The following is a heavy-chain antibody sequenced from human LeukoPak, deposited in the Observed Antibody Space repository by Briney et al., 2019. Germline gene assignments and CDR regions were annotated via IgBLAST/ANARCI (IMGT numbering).Heavy chain of an antibody. D-gene: IGHD2-2*01. CDR1: GSISGYY. CDR3: ARQKCTSTSCLTKNAFDI. V-gene: IGHV4-4*09. J-gene: IGHJ3*02. CDR2: IYTSGST. Sequence: SETLSLNCTVSGSISGYYWSWIRQPPGKGLEWIGYIYTSGSTNYNPSLESRVTISVDTSKNQFSLDLSSVTAADTAVYYCARQKCTSTSCLTKNAFDIWGQGTMVTVSS.